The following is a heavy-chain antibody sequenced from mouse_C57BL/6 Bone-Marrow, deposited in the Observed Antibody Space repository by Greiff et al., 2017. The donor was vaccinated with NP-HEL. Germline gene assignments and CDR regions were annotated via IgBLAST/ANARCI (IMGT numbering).Heavy chain of an antibody. J-gene: IGHJ3*01. D-gene: IGHD1-1*01. CDR2: ISSGGSYT. CDR1: GFTFSSYG. CDR3: ARRGYGSSFFAY. Sequence: EVQVVESGGDLVKPGGSLKLSCAASGFTFSSYGMSWVRQTPDKRLEWVATISSGGSYTYYPDSVKGRFTLSRDNAKNTLYLQMSSLKSEDTAMYYCARRGYGSSFFAYWGQGTLVTVSA. V-gene: IGHV5-6*01.